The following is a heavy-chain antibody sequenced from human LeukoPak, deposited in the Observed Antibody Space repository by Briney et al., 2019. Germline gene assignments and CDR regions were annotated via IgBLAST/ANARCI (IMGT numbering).Heavy chain of an antibody. D-gene: IGHD1-1*01. Sequence: PGGPLRLSCAASGFTFSSYEMNWVRQAPGKGLEWVSYISSSGSTIYYADSVKGRFTISRDNAKNSLYLQMNSLRAEDTAVYYCVIDKVDSNDLWRAFDIGDRGTRVNLPS. CDR2: ISSSGSTI. CDR1: GFTFSSYE. V-gene: IGHV3-48*03. J-gene: IGHJ3*02. CDR3: VIDKVDSNDLWRAFDI.